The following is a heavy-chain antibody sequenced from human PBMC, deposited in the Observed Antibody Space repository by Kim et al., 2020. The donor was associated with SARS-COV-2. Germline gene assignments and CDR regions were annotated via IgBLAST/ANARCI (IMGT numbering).Heavy chain of an antibody. Sequence: GGSLRLSCAASGFTFSSYGMHWVRQAPGKGLEWVAVISYDGSNKYYADSVKGRFTISRDNSKNTLYLQMNSLRAEDTAVYYCAKDPLAVAGRGYFDYWG. D-gene: IGHD6-19*01. J-gene: IGHJ4*01. CDR3: AKDPLAVAGRGYFDY. V-gene: IGHV3-30*18. CDR2: ISYDGSNK. CDR1: GFTFSSYG.